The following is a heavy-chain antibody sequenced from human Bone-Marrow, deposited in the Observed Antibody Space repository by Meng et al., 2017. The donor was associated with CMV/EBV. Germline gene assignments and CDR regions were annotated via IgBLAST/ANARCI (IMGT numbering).Heavy chain of an antibody. CDR2: ISYDGSNK. D-gene: IGHD2-2*01. CDR3: ARDRIPDIVVVPAAPTFQH. J-gene: IGHJ1*01. CDR1: GFIFSSYA. Sequence: GGSLRLSCAAFGFIFSSYAMHGVRQAPGKGLEWVAVISYDGSNKYYADSVKGRFTISRDNSKNTLYLQMNSLRAEDTAVYYCARDRIPDIVVVPAAPTFQHWGQGTLVTVSS. V-gene: IGHV3-30-3*01.